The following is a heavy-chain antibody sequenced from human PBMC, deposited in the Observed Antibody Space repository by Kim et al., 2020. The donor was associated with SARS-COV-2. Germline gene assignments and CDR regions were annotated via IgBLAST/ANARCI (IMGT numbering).Heavy chain of an antibody. CDR2: ISGSGGST. CDR1: GFTFSSYA. D-gene: IGHD6-13*01. Sequence: GGSLRLSCAASGFTFSSYALSWVRQAPGKGLEWVSAISGSGGSTYYADSVKGRFTISRDNSQNTLYLQMNSLRVEDTAIYYCEKAAAIYNWFDPWGQGTLVTVSS. V-gene: IGHV3-23*01. CDR3: EKAAAIYNWFDP. J-gene: IGHJ5*02.